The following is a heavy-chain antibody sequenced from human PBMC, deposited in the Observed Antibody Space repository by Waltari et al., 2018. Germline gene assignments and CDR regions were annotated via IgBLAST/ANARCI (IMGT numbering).Heavy chain of an antibody. CDR1: GGTFSSYA. J-gene: IGHJ3*02. CDR3: ARRSYYYDSSGYWDAFDI. V-gene: IGHV1-69*13. Sequence: QVQLVQSGAEVKKPGSSVKVSCKASGGTFSSYAISWVRQAPGQGLEWMGGIIPIFGTANYAQKFQGRVTITADESTSTAYMELSSLRSEDTAVYYCARRSYYYDSSGYWDAFDIWGQGTMVTVSS. D-gene: IGHD3-22*01. CDR2: IIPIFGTA.